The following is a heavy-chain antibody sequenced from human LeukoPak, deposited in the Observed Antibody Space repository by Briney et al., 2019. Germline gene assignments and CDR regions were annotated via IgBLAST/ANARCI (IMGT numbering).Heavy chain of an antibody. D-gene: IGHD3-3*01. CDR3: AGDGDYDFWSGYFFDC. CDR2: ISSSSSYI. V-gene: IGHV3-21*01. CDR1: GFTFSSYN. J-gene: IGHJ4*02. Sequence: GGSLRLSCAASGFTFSSYNMNWVRQPPGKGLEWVSSISSSSSYIYYPDSVQGRFTNSRDNAKNALYLQMNSPRAEDTAVYYCAGDGDYDFWSGYFFDCWGQGTLVTVSS.